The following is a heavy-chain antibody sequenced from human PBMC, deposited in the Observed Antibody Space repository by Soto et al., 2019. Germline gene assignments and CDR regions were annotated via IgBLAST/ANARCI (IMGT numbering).Heavy chain of an antibody. CDR3: ARLGSSGWYQGSYFDY. J-gene: IGHJ4*02. V-gene: IGHV4-39*01. CDR2: ILYSGSI. Sequence: QLQLQESGPGLVKPSETLSLTCTVSGGSITRNNHYWGWIRQSPGKGLEWIGSILYSGSINYNPSLKSGVTISVETAKNRFSLKMSSVTAADTAVYYCARLGSSGWYQGSYFDYWGQGTLVTVSS. CDR1: GGSITRNNHY. D-gene: IGHD6-19*01.